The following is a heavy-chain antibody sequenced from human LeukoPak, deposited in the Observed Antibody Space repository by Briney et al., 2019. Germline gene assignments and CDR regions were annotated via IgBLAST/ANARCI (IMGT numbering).Heavy chain of an antibody. CDR3: ASESAVAGFFDY. Sequence: GGSLRLSCAASGFTVSSNYMSWVRQAPGKGLEWVSVIYSGGSTYYADSVKGRFTISRDNSKNTLYLQMNSLRAEDTAVYYCASESAVAGFFDYWGQGTLVTVSS. V-gene: IGHV3-66*01. J-gene: IGHJ4*02. CDR2: IYSGGST. D-gene: IGHD6-19*01. CDR1: GFTVSSNY.